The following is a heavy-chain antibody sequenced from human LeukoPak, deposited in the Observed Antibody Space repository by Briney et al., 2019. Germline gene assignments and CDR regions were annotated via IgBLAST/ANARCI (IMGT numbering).Heavy chain of an antibody. V-gene: IGHV4-34*01. Sequence: SETLSLTCAVYSGSFSGYYWSWIRQPPGKGLEWIGEINHSGSTNYNPSLKSRVTISVDTSKNQFSLKLSSVTAADTAVYYCARGTYSSSWYPVGHGWFDPWGQGTLVTVSS. D-gene: IGHD6-13*01. CDR2: INHSGST. CDR1: SGSFSGYY. CDR3: ARGTYSSSWYPVGHGWFDP. J-gene: IGHJ5*02.